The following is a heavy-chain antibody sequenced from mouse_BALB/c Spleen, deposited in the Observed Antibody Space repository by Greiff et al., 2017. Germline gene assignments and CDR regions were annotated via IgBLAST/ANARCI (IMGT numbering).Heavy chain of an antibody. V-gene: IGHV5-12-2*01. D-gene: IGHD3-3*01. Sequence: EVKLMESGGGLVQPGGSLKLSCAASGFTFSSYTMSWVRQTPEKRLEWVAYISNGGGSTYYPDTVKGRFTISRDNAKNTLYLQMSSLKSEDTAMYYCARHRVPPPDYFDYWGQGTTLTVSS. J-gene: IGHJ2*01. CDR3: ARHRVPPPDYFDY. CDR2: ISNGGGST. CDR1: GFTFSSYT.